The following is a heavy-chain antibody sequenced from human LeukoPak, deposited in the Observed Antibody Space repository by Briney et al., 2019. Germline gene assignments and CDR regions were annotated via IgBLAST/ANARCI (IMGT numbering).Heavy chain of an antibody. V-gene: IGHV3-30*02. Sequence: GGSLRLSCAASGFTFSSYGMDWVRQAPGKGLEWVAFIRYDGNNKDYADSVKGRFTISRDNSKNTLYLQMNSLRVEDTAVYYCAKGYGDLVAFDIWGQGKMVTVSS. CDR2: IRYDGNNK. D-gene: IGHD4-17*01. J-gene: IGHJ3*02. CDR3: AKGYGDLVAFDI. CDR1: GFTFSSYG.